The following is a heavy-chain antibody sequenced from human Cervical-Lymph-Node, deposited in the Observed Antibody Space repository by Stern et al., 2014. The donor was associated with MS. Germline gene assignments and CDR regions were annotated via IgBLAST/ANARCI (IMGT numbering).Heavy chain of an antibody. CDR3: LSDYN. CDR2: INTNTGNP. Sequence: QVQLVQSGSELKKPGASVKVSCTGHGYRFTSYGMNWVRQAPGQGLEWMGRINTNTGNPTYAQDFNGRFVFSLDTSVSTASLEITSLKAEDTAVYYCLSDYNWGQGTLVTVSS. CDR1: GYRFTSYG. V-gene: IGHV7-4-1*02. D-gene: IGHD5-24*01. J-gene: IGHJ4*02.